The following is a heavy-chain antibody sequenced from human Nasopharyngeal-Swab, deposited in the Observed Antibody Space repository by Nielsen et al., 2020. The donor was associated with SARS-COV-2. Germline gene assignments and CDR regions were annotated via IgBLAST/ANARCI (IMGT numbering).Heavy chain of an antibody. D-gene: IGHD3-3*01. CDR2: ISGSTPYI. V-gene: IGHV3-21*01. J-gene: IGHJ6*02. CDR1: GFTFSNYN. CDR3: ARDGLDYDFWSAYFMDV. Sequence: GESLKISCAASGFTFSNYNMNWVRQAPGKGLEWVSSISGSTPYIYYADSVRGRFTISRDNAKNSLHLQMNSLRAEDTAVYYCARDGLDYDFWSAYFMDVWGQGTTVTVSS.